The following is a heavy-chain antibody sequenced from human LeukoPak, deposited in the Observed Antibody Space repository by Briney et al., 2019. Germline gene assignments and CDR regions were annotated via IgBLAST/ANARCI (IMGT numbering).Heavy chain of an antibody. D-gene: IGHD5-18*01. CDR3: ARGTGYSYGYFGY. J-gene: IGHJ4*02. V-gene: IGHV4-34*01. CDR1: GGSFSGYY. CDR2: INHSGST. Sequence: SETLSLTCAVYGGSFSGYYWSCILQPPGKGLEWLGEINHSGSTNYNHSLKSRVTISVDTSKNQFSMKLSSVTAADTAVYYCARGTGYSYGYFGYWGQGTLVTVSS.